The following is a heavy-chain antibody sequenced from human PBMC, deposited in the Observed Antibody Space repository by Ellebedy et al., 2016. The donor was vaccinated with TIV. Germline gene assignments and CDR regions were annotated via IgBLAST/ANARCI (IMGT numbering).Heavy chain of an antibody. CDR1: GGSFSGYY. CDR3: ARVRNYYDSSGYYWPYNWFDP. CDR2: INHSGST. J-gene: IGHJ5*02. Sequence: SETLSLTXAVYGGSFSGYYWSWIRQPPGKGLEWIGEINHSGSTNCNPSLKSRVTISVDTSKNQFSLKLSSVTAADTAVYYCARVRNYYDSSGYYWPYNWFDPWGQGTLVTVSS. V-gene: IGHV4-34*01. D-gene: IGHD3-22*01.